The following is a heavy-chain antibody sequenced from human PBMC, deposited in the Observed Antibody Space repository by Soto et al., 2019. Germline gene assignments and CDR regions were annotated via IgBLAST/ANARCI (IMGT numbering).Heavy chain of an antibody. Sequence: PGGSLRLSCAASGFTFSSYWMSWVRQAPGKGLEWVANIKQDGSEKYYVDSVKGRFTISRDNAKNSLYLQMNSLRAEDTAVYYCARASGRYCSGGSCYSGYWGQGTLVTVSS. D-gene: IGHD2-15*01. V-gene: IGHV3-7*01. CDR2: IKQDGSEK. J-gene: IGHJ4*02. CDR3: ARASGRYCSGGSCYSGY. CDR1: GFTFSSYW.